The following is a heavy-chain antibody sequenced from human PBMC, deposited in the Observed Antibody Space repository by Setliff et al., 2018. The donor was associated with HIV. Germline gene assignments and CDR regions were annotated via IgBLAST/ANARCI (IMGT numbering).Heavy chain of an antibody. CDR3: TKGPGKGSFMDH. Sequence: PGGSLRLSCAASGFTFSSAWMGWVRQAPGKGLEWVGRIKSKTDGGTTDYAAPVKGRFTISRDDSKNTLYLQMNSLKTEDTAVYYCTKGPGKGSFMDHWGQGTLVTVSS. CDR1: GFTFSSAW. CDR2: IKSKTDGGTT. J-gene: IGHJ4*02. D-gene: IGHD6-13*01. V-gene: IGHV3-15*01.